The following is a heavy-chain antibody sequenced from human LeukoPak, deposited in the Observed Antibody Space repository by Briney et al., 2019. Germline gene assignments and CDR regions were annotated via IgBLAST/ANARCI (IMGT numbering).Heavy chain of an antibody. J-gene: IGHJ6*03. V-gene: IGHV3-48*01. Sequence: PGGSLRLSCAASGFTFSTYSMNWVRQAPGKGLEWVSYISRSNTIYYADSVKGRFTVSRDNAKVSLFLQMNSLRAEDTAVYYCARVGYYDFWSGLIPHTYYMDVWGKGTTVTVSS. D-gene: IGHD3-3*01. CDR1: GFTFSTYS. CDR2: ISRSNTI. CDR3: ARVGYYDFWSGLIPHTYYMDV.